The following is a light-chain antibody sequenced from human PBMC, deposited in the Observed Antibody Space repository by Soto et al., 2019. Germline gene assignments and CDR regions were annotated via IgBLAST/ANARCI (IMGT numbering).Light chain of an antibody. Sequence: QSVLTQPASASGTPGQRITISCSGSNSNIGSNNVNWYQQFPGTAPKVLIYNKSQRPSGVPDRFSGSKSGTSASLAISGLQAGDEADYYCASWDDTMNGWVFGGGTKVTVL. CDR1: NSNIGSNN. CDR3: ASWDDTMNGWV. J-gene: IGLJ3*02. CDR2: NKS. V-gene: IGLV1-44*01.